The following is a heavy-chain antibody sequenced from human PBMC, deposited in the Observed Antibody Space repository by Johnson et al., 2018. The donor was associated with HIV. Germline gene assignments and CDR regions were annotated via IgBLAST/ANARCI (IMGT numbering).Heavy chain of an antibody. CDR2: IKRKIEGEAT. CDR1: GFTFDDYA. D-gene: IGHD3-16*02. Sequence: VQLVESGGVVVQPGGSLRLSCAASGFTFDDYAMNWVRQPPGKGLEWVGRIKRKIEGEATDYAAPVKGRFTISRDDSKNTLFLQMSSLKTDDTAVYYCTTAIVIDAFDIWGQGTMVTVSS. V-gene: IGHV3-15*01. CDR3: TTAIVIDAFDI. J-gene: IGHJ3*02.